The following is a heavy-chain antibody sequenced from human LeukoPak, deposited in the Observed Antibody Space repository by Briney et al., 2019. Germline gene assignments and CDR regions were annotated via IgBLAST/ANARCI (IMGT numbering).Heavy chain of an antibody. Sequence: GGSLRLSCAASGFTFSSYWMSWVRQAPGKGLEWVANIKQDGSEKYYVDSVKGRFTISRDNAKNTLYLQMNSLRAEDTAVYYCARDQKPGYCSSTSCYYYGMDVWGQGTTVTVSS. D-gene: IGHD2-2*01. J-gene: IGHJ6*02. CDR1: GFTFSSYW. V-gene: IGHV3-7*01. CDR2: IKQDGSEK. CDR3: ARDQKPGYCSSTSCYYYGMDV.